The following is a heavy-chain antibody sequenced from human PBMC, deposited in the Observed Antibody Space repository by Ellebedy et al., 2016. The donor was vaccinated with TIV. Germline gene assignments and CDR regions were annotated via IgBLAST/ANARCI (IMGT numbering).Heavy chain of an antibody. D-gene: IGHD6-13*01. J-gene: IGHJ6*03. CDR2: IKQDGSEK. CDR1: GFTFSSYW. CDR3: ARDLTSSSFYYYYYMDV. V-gene: IGHV3-7*01. Sequence: GESLKISXAASGFTFSSYWMSWVRQAPGKGLEWVANIKQDGSEKYYVDSVKGRFTISRDNAKNSLYLQMNSLRAEDTAVYYCARDLTSSSFYYYYYMDVWGKGTTVTVSS.